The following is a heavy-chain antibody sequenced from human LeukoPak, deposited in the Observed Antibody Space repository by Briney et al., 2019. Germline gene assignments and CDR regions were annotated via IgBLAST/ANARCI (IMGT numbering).Heavy chain of an antibody. V-gene: IGHV1-69*13. Sequence: ASVKVSCKASGGTFSSYAISWVRQAPGQGLEWMGGIIPIFGTANYAQKFQGRVTITADESTSTAYMELSSLRSEDTAVYYCGSVVAAPGGYYYGMDVWGKGTTVTVSS. J-gene: IGHJ6*04. CDR1: GGTFSSYA. D-gene: IGHD2-15*01. CDR3: GSVVAAPGGYYYGMDV. CDR2: IIPIFGTA.